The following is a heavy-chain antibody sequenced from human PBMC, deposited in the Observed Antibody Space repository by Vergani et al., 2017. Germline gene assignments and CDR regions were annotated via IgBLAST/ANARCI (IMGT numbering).Heavy chain of an antibody. V-gene: IGHV3-30*18. CDR3: AKEEYSSSWYVDY. D-gene: IGHD6-13*01. CDR1: GFTFSSYG. CDR2: ISYDGSNK. J-gene: IGHJ4*02. Sequence: QVQLVESGGGVVQPGRSLRLSCAASGFTFSSYGMHWVRQAPGKGVEWVAVISYDGSNKYYADSVKGRITISRDNSKNTLYLQMNSLRAEDTAVYNCAKEEYSSSWYVDYWGQGTLVTVSS.